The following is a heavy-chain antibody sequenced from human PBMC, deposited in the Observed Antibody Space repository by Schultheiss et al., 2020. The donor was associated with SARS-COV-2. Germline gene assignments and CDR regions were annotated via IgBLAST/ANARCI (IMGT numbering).Heavy chain of an antibody. CDR1: GGSISSGDYY. CDR3: ARGRGSYYFGYFDY. J-gene: IGHJ4*02. CDR2: IYHSGST. V-gene: IGHV4-30-4*01. D-gene: IGHD1-26*01. Sequence: SETLSLTCTVSGGSISSGDYYWSWIRQPPGKGLEWIGEIYHSGSTYYNPSLKSRVTISVDTSKNQFSLKLSSVTAADTAVYYCARGRGSYYFGYFDYWGQGTLVTVSS.